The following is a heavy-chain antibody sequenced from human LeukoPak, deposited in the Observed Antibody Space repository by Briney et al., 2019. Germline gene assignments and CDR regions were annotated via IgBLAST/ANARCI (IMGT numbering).Heavy chain of an antibody. D-gene: IGHD6-13*01. Sequence: GGSLTLSCAASGFTFSSYAMSWVRPAPGNGLEWVAEISGSGGSKSYADPVKGRFTISRDNSKNTLFLQKNSLRAEDTAIYYCAKGRRDSSSWRYFDYWGQGTLVTVSS. CDR3: AKGRRDSSSWRYFDY. J-gene: IGHJ4*02. CDR2: ISGSGGSK. CDR1: GFTFSSYA. V-gene: IGHV3-23*01.